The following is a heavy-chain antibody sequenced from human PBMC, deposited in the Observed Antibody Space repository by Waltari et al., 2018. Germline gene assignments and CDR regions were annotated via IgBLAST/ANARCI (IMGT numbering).Heavy chain of an antibody. CDR1: GYTFTGYY. V-gene: IGHV1-2*06. D-gene: IGHD2-2*01. CDR2: INPNSGGT. J-gene: IGHJ6*02. Sequence: QVQLVQSGAEVKKPGASVKVSCKASGYTFTGYYMHWVRQAPGQGLEWMGRINPNSGGTNYAQKFQGRVTMTRDTSISTAYMELSRLRSDDTAVYYCARRGGRYCSSTSCHDLYYYYYGMDVWGQGTTVTVSS. CDR3: ARRGGRYCSSTSCHDLYYYYYGMDV.